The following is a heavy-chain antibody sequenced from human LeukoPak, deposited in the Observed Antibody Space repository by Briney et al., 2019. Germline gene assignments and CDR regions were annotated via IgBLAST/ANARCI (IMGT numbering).Heavy chain of an antibody. Sequence: GGSLRLSCAASGFPFSSYAMHWVRQAPGKGLEWVAFIRYDGSNKYYADSVKGRFTISRDNSKNTLYLQMNSLRAEDTALYYCAKFSGTIETIDYWGQGTLVTVSS. D-gene: IGHD1-1*01. J-gene: IGHJ4*02. CDR2: IRYDGSNK. CDR1: GFPFSSYA. V-gene: IGHV3-30*02. CDR3: AKFSGTIETIDY.